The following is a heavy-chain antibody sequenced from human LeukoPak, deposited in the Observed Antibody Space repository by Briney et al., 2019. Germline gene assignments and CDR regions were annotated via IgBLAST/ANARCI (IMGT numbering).Heavy chain of an antibody. J-gene: IGHJ4*02. D-gene: IGHD6-13*01. V-gene: IGHV4-39*01. CDR2: IYYSGST. Sequence: SETLSLTCTVSGGSISSSNYYWGWIRQPPGKGLEWIGSIYYSGSTYYNPSLKSRVTISVDTSKNQFSLKLSSVIAADTAVYYCARPGYSGSWTPVYWGQGTLVTVSS. CDR1: GGSISSSNYY. CDR3: ARPGYSGSWTPVY.